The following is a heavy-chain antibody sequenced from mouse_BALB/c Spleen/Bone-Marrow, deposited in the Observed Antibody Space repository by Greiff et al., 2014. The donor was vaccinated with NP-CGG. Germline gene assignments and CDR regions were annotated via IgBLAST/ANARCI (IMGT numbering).Heavy chain of an antibody. CDR3: ARFWVDY. V-gene: IGHV14-3*02. CDR1: GFNIKDTY. J-gene: IGHJ2*01. Sequence: EVQLQQSGAELVKPGASVKLSCTASGFNIKDTYMHWVKQRPEQGLGWIGRIDPANGNTKYDPKFQGKDTITADTSSNTAYLQLSSLTSEDTAVYYCARFWVDYWGQGTTLTVSA. CDR2: IDPANGNT. D-gene: IGHD4-1*01.